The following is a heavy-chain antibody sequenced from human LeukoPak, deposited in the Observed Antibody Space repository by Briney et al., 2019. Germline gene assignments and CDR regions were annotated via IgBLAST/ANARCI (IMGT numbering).Heavy chain of an antibody. CDR2: IHYTGST. CDR3: ARGGYYGSGNDFRFDP. J-gene: IGHJ5*02. Sequence: PSETLSLTCTVTGGSINSYYWSWIRQPPGKGLECIGYIHYTGSTNYNPSLKSRVTISVDTSKNQFSLKLSSVTAADTAIYYCARGGYYGSGNDFRFDPWGQGTLVTVSS. CDR1: GGSINSYY. V-gene: IGHV4-59*01. D-gene: IGHD3-10*01.